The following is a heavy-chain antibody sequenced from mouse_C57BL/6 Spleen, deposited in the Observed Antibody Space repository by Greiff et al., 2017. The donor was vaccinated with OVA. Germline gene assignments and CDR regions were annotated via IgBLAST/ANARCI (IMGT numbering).Heavy chain of an antibody. CDR3: VRDDDYDAPYYYAMDY. CDR1: GFTFNTYA. V-gene: IGHV10-3*01. Sequence: EVKLVESGGGLVQPKGSLKLSCAASGFTFNTYAMHWVRQAPGKGLEWVARIRSKSSNYATYYADSVKDRFTISRDDSQSMLYLQMNNLKTEDTAMYYCVRDDDYDAPYYYAMDYWGQGTSVTVSS. J-gene: IGHJ4*01. CDR2: IRSKSSNYAT. D-gene: IGHD2-4*01.